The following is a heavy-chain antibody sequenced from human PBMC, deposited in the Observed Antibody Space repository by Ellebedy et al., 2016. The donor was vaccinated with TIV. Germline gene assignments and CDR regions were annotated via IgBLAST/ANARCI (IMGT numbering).Heavy chain of an antibody. CDR1: GSSFRSYW. J-gene: IGHJ5*02. Sequence: GESLKISCAASGSSFRSYWMSWVRQAPGKGLEWVANIYQDGSDQNYVDFVKGRFTISRDNANNLLFLQMNSLRAEDTAVYYCVRRGSYGDYAVQVNSWFDPWGRGTLVTVSS. CDR2: IYQDGSDQ. CDR3: VRRGSYGDYAVQVNSWFDP. V-gene: IGHV3-7*01. D-gene: IGHD4-17*01.